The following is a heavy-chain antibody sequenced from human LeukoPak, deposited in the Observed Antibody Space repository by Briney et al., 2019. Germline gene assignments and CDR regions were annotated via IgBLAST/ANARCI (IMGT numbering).Heavy chain of an antibody. D-gene: IGHD3-16*02. Sequence: ASVRVSCKASGYTFTSYGISWVRQAPGQGLEWMGWISAYNGNTNYAQKLQGRVTMTTDTSTSTAYMELRSLRSDDTAVYYCARVAYDYVWGSYRFFIYFDLWGRGTLVTVSS. V-gene: IGHV1-18*01. CDR1: GYTFTSYG. CDR2: ISAYNGNT. CDR3: ARVAYDYVWGSYRFFIYFDL. J-gene: IGHJ2*01.